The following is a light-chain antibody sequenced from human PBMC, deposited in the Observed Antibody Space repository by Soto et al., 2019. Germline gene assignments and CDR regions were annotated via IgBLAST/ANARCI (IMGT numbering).Light chain of an antibody. J-gene: IGKJ3*01. CDR2: GAS. CDR3: QKYDSAPFI. CDR1: RGVGNS. Sequence: DVQMTQSPSSLYASVGDRVTITCRARRGVGNSLAWYQQKPGKVPTLLIYGASTLESGVPSRFSGSGSGTFFTLIINSLQPDDVATYYCQKYDSAPFIFGPGS. V-gene: IGKV1-27*01.